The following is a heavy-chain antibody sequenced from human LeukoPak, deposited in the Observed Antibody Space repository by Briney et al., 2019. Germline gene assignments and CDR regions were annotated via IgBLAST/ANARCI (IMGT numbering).Heavy chain of an antibody. J-gene: IGHJ4*02. Sequence: GGSLRLSCAASGFTFSSYSMNWVRQAPGKGLESVSSISSSSSYIYYADSVKGRFTISRDNAKNSLYLQMNSLRAEDTAVYYCARAPVYCSSTSCYSPSGFDYWGQGTLVTVSS. CDR3: ARAPVYCSSTSCYSPSGFDY. CDR2: ISSSSSYI. V-gene: IGHV3-21*01. D-gene: IGHD2-2*01. CDR1: GFTFSSYS.